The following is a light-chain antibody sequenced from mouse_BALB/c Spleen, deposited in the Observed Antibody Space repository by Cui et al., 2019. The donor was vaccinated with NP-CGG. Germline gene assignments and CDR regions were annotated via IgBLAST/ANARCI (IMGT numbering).Light chain of an antibody. CDR1: TGAVTTSNY. CDR3: ALWYSNHWV. Sequence: QAVVTPELATTTSPGETVTLTCRSSTGAVTTSNYANWVQEKPDHLFTGLIGGTNNRAPGVPARFSGSLIGDKAALTITGAQTEDEAMYFCALWYSNHWVFGGGTKLTVL. CDR2: GTN. J-gene: IGLJ1*01. V-gene: IGLV1*01.